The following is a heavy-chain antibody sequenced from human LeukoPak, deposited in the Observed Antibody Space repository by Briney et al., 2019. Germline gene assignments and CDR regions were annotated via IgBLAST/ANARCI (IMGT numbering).Heavy chain of an antibody. J-gene: IGHJ5*02. CDR2: MNPNSGNT. CDR3: ARVITFGGVIGSDSFDP. Sequence: ASVKVSCKASGYTFTSYDINWVRQATGQGLEWMGWMNPNSGNTGYAQKFQGRVTMTRNTSISTAYMELSSLRSEDTAVYYCARVITFGGVIGSDSFDPWGQGTLVTVSS. V-gene: IGHV1-8*01. D-gene: IGHD3-16*02. CDR1: GYTFTSYD.